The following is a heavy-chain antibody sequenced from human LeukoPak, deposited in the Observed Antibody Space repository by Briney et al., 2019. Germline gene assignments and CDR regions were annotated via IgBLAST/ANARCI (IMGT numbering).Heavy chain of an antibody. J-gene: IGHJ5*02. CDR3: ARHRNWNYEFGP. V-gene: IGHV3-11*04. Sequence: GGSLRLSCAASGFTFSDYYMSRIRQAPGKGLEWLSYISNSGSDIYYLDSVEGRFTISRDNAKNSLYLQMDSLRVDDTAVYYCARHRNWNYEFGPWGQGTLVAVSS. CDR1: GFTFSDYY. D-gene: IGHD1-7*01. CDR2: ISNSGSDI.